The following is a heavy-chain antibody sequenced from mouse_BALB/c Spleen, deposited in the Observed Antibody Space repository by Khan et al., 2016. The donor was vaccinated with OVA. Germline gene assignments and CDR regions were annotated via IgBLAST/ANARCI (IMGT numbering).Heavy chain of an antibody. Sequence: QVQLQQSGAELAKPGASVKMSCKTSGYTFTTYWMHWVKQRPGQGLEWIGYINPTSGHTGYNAKFKDKATLSADKSSSTAYMQLSSLTSEDSAVYYCTRDRIDYWGQGTTLTVSS. CDR1: GYTFTTYW. V-gene: IGHV1-7*01. CDR3: TRDRIDY. J-gene: IGHJ2*01. CDR2: INPTSGHT.